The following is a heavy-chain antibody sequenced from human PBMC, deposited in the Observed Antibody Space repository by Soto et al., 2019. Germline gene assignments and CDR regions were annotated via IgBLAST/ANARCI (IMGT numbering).Heavy chain of an antibody. CDR2: IYYSGST. Sequence: QVQLQESGPGLVKPSETLSLTCTVSGGSISSYYWSWIRQPPGKGLEWIGYIYYSGSTNYNPSLKRRVTISVDTSKNQFALKLSSVTAADTAVYYCARVLSVSGGYDFWSGYYVTGDYYYYYMDVWGKGTTVTVSS. CDR1: GGSISSYY. D-gene: IGHD3-3*01. J-gene: IGHJ6*03. CDR3: ARVLSVSGGYDFWSGYYVTGDYYYYYMDV. V-gene: IGHV4-59*01.